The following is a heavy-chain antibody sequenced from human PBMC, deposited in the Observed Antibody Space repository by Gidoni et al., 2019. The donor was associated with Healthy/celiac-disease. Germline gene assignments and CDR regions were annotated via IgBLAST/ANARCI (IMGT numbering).Heavy chain of an antibody. J-gene: IGHJ4*02. Sequence: EVQLVESGGGLVKPGWSLILSGAASGFPFSNAWISLVRQAPGKGLEWVGRIKSKTDGGTTDYAAPVKGRFTSSRDDSKNTLYLQMNSLKTEDTAVYYCTTVLRGDYRVNEVRGLGSYWGQGTLVTVSS. V-gene: IGHV3-15*01. CDR3: TTVLRGDYRVNEVRGLGSY. CDR1: GFPFSNAW. CDR2: IKSKTDGGTT. D-gene: IGHD4-17*01.